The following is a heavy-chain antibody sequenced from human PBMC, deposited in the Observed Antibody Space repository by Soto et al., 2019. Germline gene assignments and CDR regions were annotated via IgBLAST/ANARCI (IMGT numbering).Heavy chain of an antibody. CDR2: IWYDGSNK. D-gene: IGHD6-13*01. CDR1: GFTFSSYG. V-gene: IGHV3-33*01. J-gene: IGHJ4*02. CDR3: ASAQPYSSSSYFDY. Sequence: QVQLVESGGGVVQPGRSLRLSCAASGFTFSSYGMHWVRQAPGKGLEWVAVIWYDGSNKYYADSVKGRFTISRDNSKNTLYLQMNSLRAEDTAVYYCASAQPYSSSSYFDYWGQGTLVTVSS.